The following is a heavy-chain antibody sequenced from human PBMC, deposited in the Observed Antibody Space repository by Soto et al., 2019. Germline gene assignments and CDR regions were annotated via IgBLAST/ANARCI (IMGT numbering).Heavy chain of an antibody. D-gene: IGHD6-19*01. V-gene: IGHV3-23*01. J-gene: IGHJ6*02. CDR1: GFTFSSYA. Sequence: EVQLLESGGGLVQPGGSLRLSCAASGFTFSSYAMSWVRQAPGKGLEWVSVISSSGGSTYYADSVKGRFTISRDNSKNARSLQMCSLRAEDTAVYYCAKGKSSGGGWNYGMDVWGQGTTVTVSS. CDR2: ISSSGGST. CDR3: AKGKSSGGGWNYGMDV.